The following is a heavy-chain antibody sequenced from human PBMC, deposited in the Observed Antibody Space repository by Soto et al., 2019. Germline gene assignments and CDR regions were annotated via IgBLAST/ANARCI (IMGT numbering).Heavy chain of an antibody. CDR1: GFSLSTERMG. CDR3: AHLLFSSAWVYFDY. Sequence: GSGPTLVNPTQTLTLTCSFSGFSLSTERMGVGWIRQPPGKALEWLALTYWNDDKRYNPSLKNRLTLTKDTSKNQVVLIMTNMDHVDTATYYCAHLLFSSAWVYFDYWGQGTLVPVSS. CDR2: TYWNDDK. V-gene: IGHV2-5*01. J-gene: IGHJ4*02. D-gene: IGHD6-19*01.